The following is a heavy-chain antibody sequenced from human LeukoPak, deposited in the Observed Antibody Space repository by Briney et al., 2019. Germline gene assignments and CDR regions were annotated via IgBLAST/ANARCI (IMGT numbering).Heavy chain of an antibody. CDR3: VKDLPAIAVAEGDP. CDR1: GFTFSSFG. Sequence: GGSLRLSCGASGFTFSSFGMHWVRQAPGKGLEWVAFIRFDGSNKYYADSVKGRFTISRDNSKNTLYLQMNSLRAEDTAVYYCVKDLPAIAVAEGDPWGQGTLVTVSS. J-gene: IGHJ5*02. V-gene: IGHV3-30*02. CDR2: IRFDGSNK. D-gene: IGHD6-19*01.